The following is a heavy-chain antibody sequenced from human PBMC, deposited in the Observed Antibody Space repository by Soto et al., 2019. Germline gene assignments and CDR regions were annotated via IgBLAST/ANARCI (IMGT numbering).Heavy chain of an antibody. V-gene: IGHV1-69*02. D-gene: IGHD6-19*01. CDR2: ISSILGIA. CDR3: ARAGLVPYDAFDI. J-gene: IGHJ3*02. Sequence: QVQLVQSGAEVKKPGSSVKVSCKASGGTFSSYTISWVRQAPGQGLEWMGRISSILGIANYAQKFQGRVTITADKSTSTAYMELSSLRSEDRAVYYCARAGLVPYDAFDIWGQGTMVTVSS. CDR1: GGTFSSYT.